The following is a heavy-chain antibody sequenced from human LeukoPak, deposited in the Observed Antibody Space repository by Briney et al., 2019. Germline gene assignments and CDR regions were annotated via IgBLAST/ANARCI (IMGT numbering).Heavy chain of an antibody. J-gene: IGHJ5*02. CDR3: ARGPRSPAPIANWFDP. D-gene: IGHD2-2*01. V-gene: IGHV1-8*03. CDR1: GYTFTSYD. Sequence: ASVKVSCKASGYTFTSYDINWVRQATGQGLEWMGWMNPNSGNTGYAQKFQGRVTITRNTSISTAYMELSSLRSEDTAVYYCARGPRSPAPIANWFDPWGHGTLVTVSS. CDR2: MNPNSGNT.